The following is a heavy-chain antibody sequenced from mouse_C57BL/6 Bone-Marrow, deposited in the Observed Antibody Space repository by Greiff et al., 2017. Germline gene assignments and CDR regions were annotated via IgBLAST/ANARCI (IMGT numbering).Heavy chain of an antibody. Sequence: QVQLQQPGAELVKPGASVKLSCKASGYTFTSYWMQWVKQRPGQGLEWIGEIDPSDSYTNYNQKFKGKATLTVDTSSSTAYMQLSSLTSEDSAVYDCARGHYGSSPWCAYWGQGTLVTVSA. J-gene: IGHJ3*01. CDR2: IDPSDSYT. V-gene: IGHV1-50*01. CDR1: GYTFTSYW. CDR3: ARGHYGSSPWCAY. D-gene: IGHD1-1*01.